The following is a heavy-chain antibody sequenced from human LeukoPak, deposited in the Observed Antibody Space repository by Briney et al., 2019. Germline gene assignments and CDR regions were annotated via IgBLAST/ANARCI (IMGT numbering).Heavy chain of an antibody. CDR3: AREIGDYYDSSGYSNLNWFDP. D-gene: IGHD3-22*01. Sequence: GASVKVSCKASGGTFSSYAISWVRQAPGQGLEWMGGIIPIFGTANYAQKFQGRVTITADKSTSTAYMELSSLRSEDTAVYYCAREIGDYYDSSGYSNLNWFDPWGQGTLVTVSS. J-gene: IGHJ5*02. V-gene: IGHV1-69*06. CDR1: GGTFSSYA. CDR2: IIPIFGTA.